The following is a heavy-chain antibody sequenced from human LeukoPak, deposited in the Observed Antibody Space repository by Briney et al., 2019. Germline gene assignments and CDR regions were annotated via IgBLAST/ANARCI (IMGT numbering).Heavy chain of an antibody. CDR2: ISSSGSTI. D-gene: IGHD3-16*02. Sequence: QSGGSLRLSCAASGFTFSSYEMNWVRQAPGKGLEWVSYISSSGSTIYYADSVKGRFTISRDNAKNSLSLQMNSLRAEDTAVYYCAIGGLYDYVWGSYRYKSAFDIWGQGTMVTASS. CDR3: AIGGLYDYVWGSYRYKSAFDI. V-gene: IGHV3-48*03. CDR1: GFTFSSYE. J-gene: IGHJ3*02.